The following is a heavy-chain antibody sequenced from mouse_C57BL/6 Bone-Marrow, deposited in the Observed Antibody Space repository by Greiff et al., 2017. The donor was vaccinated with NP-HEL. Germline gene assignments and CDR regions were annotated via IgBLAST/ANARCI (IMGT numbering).Heavy chain of an antibody. CDR3: EIYDGYEGWDYY. J-gene: IGHJ2*01. Sequence: EVQLQQSGPVLVKPGPSVKLSCKASGFTFTDYYIHWVKQSHGQSLEWIGLVYPYNGGTSYNQKFKGKATLTVDTSSSTAYMELNSLTSEDSAVYYGEIYDGYEGWDYYWGQGTTLTVSA. CDR1: GFTFTDYY. V-gene: IGHV1-36*01. CDR2: VYPYNGGT. D-gene: IGHD2-2*01.